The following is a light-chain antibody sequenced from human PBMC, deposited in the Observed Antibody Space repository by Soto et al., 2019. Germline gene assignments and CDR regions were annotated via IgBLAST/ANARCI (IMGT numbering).Light chain of an antibody. V-gene: IGKV3-20*01. J-gene: IGKJ2*01. CDR3: QQYGNSVPFT. Sequence: EIVLTQSPGTLSLSPGETATLSCRSSQSVISSYLAWYQQKPGQPPRLLIFGTSIRATGIPDRISGCGSGTDFSLTISRLEPEDFAVYYCQQYGNSVPFTFGQGTKLEIK. CDR1: QSVISSY. CDR2: GTS.